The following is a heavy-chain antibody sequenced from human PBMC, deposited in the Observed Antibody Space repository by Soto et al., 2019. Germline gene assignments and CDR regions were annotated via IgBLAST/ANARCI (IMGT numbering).Heavy chain of an antibody. J-gene: IGHJ5*02. V-gene: IGHV4-59*01. CDR1: GGCISNYY. CDR2: LYYSGST. CDR3: ARGGASSKWLDP. Sequence: PSETLSLTGTVSGGCISNYYWSWIRQPPGKGLAWIGSLYYSGSTNYNPSLKSRVTISGDTSKNQFSLQLNPVTAADTAVYYCARGGASSKWLDPWGQGTLVTVSS. D-gene: IGHD3-10*01.